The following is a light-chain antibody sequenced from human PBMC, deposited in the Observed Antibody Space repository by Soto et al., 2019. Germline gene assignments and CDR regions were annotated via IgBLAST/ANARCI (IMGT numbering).Light chain of an antibody. J-gene: IGKJ1*01. V-gene: IGKV3-11*01. CDR3: HQHSNWLPWT. Sequence: EITWAQSPTTLSLSPGDRATFTCTPTQGLTNSLAWYQQKPGQEPRLLIYDASTRATGSPARFSGGRSGTDVSLIIISLEPEDFAVYYCHQHSNWLPWTFGQGTKVDIK. CDR2: DAS. CDR1: QGLTNS.